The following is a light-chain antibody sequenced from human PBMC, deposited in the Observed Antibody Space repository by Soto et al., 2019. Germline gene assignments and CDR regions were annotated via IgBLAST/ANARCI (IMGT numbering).Light chain of an antibody. Sequence: EIVMTQSPATLSVSPGERATLSCRASQSVSSNLAWYQQKPGQAPRLLIYGASTRATGIPARFSGSGSGTEFTLTISSLQSEDFAVYYCQQYGTWWTFGQGTMLEIK. J-gene: IGKJ1*01. CDR3: QQYGTWWT. CDR1: QSVSSN. CDR2: GAS. V-gene: IGKV3-15*01.